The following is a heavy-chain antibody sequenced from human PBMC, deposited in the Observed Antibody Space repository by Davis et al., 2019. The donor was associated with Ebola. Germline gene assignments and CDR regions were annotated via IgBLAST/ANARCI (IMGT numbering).Heavy chain of an antibody. CDR1: GGSFSGYY. Sequence: GGSLRLSCAVYGGSFSGYYWSWIRQPPGKGLEWVSTLGTSADTYYADSVKGRFTISRDNSKNTLYQQMNGLRVEDTAIYYCAKDTSNIWFDIWGQGTNVTVSS. CDR2: LGTSADT. CDR3: AKDTSNIWFDI. D-gene: IGHD1-26*01. J-gene: IGHJ3*02. V-gene: IGHV3-23*01.